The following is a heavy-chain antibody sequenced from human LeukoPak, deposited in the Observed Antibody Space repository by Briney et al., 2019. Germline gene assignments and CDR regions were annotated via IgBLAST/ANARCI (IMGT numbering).Heavy chain of an antibody. V-gene: IGHV1-2*02. CDR1: GYTFSAFY. Sequence: AAVKVSCKTSGYTFSAFYIHWVRQVPGQGLEWMGWLRPDTGATNFAQNFLGRVTMTGDTSISTAYMELSRLRPDDTAVYYCARVDTVGTVNPFYWGQGTLVTVSS. J-gene: IGHJ4*02. CDR2: LRPDTGAT. D-gene: IGHD5-12*01. CDR3: ARVDTVGTVNPFY.